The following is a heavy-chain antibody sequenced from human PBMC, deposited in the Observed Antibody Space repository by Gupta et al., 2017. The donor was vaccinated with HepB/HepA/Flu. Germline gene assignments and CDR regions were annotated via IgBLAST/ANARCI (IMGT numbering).Heavy chain of an antibody. CDR1: GFDFDNFH. Sequence: EEQLVESGGRVTRRGGTLRLSCTVSGFDFDNFHMHWVRQAPGKGLEWVAGINWNGDNTNYADSVKGRFTISRDNDKNSLFLQMNSLRAEDTALYHCARTGPYYYFALDVWGPGATVTVSS. CDR2: INWNGDNT. CDR3: ARTGPYYYFALDV. V-gene: IGHV3-20*01. J-gene: IGHJ6*02. D-gene: IGHD3-3*01.